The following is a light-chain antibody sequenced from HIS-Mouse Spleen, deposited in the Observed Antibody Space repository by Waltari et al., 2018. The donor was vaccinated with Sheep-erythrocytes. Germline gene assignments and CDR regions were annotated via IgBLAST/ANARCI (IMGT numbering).Light chain of an antibody. CDR3: CSYAGSFWV. CDR1: SSDVGSYNL. CDR2: ECS. J-gene: IGLJ3*02. V-gene: IGLV2-23*01. Sequence: QSALTQPASVSGSPGQSITISCTGTSSDVGSYNLVSWYPQHPGKAPKLMIYECSKRPSEVSNRFSGSKSGNTASLTISGLQAEDEADYYCCSYAGSFWVFGGGTKLTVL.